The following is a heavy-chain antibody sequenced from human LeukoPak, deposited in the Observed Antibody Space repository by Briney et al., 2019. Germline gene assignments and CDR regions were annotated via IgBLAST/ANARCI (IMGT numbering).Heavy chain of an antibody. J-gene: IGHJ4*02. CDR2: IKQDGSEK. Sequence: GSLRLSCAASGFTFSSYWMSWVRQAPGKGLEWVANIKQDGSEKYYVDSVKGRFTISRDNAKNSLYLQMNSLRAEDTAVYYCARVAAGYSVNYFDYWGQGTLVTVSS. D-gene: IGHD4-23*01. CDR3: ARVAAGYSVNYFDY. V-gene: IGHV3-7*03. CDR1: GFTFSSYW.